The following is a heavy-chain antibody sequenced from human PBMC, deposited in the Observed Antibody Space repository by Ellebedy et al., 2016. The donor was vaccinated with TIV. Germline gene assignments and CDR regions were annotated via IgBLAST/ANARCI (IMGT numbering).Heavy chain of an antibody. Sequence: PGGSLRLSCEASGFXXXNSAXXFXXXXPGKVMELGSAIGMSGDTYYPDSVKGRFTISRENAKNSLYLQMNSLRAGDTAVYYCAREIHTSRWNEGDFDLWGRGTLVTVSS. D-gene: IGHD6-13*01. CDR2: IGMSGDT. J-gene: IGHJ2*01. CDR3: AREIHTSRWNEGDFDL. V-gene: IGHV3-13*04. CDR1: GFXXXNSA.